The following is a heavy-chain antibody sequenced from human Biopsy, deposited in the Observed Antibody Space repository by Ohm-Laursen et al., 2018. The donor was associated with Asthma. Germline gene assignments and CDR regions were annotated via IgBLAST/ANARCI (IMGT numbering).Heavy chain of an antibody. V-gene: IGHV4-61*08. J-gene: IGHJ6*04. Sequence: SDTLSLTCTVSGGSINIGDYYWSWIRQHPVKGLEWIGYIYYSGSTNYNPSLKSRVTISVDTSKNQFSLKLSSVTAADTAVYYCARVVGGYCSSTSCYGGYYYGMDVRGKGTTVTVSS. CDR1: GGSINIGDYY. CDR2: IYYSGST. CDR3: ARVVGGYCSSTSCYGGYYYGMDV. D-gene: IGHD2-2*01.